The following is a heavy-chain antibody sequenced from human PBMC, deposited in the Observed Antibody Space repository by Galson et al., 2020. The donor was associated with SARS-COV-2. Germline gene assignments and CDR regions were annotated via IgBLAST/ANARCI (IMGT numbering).Heavy chain of an antibody. J-gene: IGHJ4*02. CDR3: AKDLVDTAMATGFGY. V-gene: IGHV3-23*01. CDR2: ISGSGGST. D-gene: IGHD5-18*01. CDR1: GFTFSSYA. Sequence: GSLRLSCAASGFTFSSYAMSWVRQALGKGLEWVSAISGSGGSTYYADSVKGRFTISRDNSKNTLYLQMNSLRAEDTAVYYCAKDLVDTAMATGFGYWGQGTLVTVSS.